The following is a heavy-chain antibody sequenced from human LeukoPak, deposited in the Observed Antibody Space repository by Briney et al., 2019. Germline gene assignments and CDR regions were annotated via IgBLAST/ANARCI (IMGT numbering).Heavy chain of an antibody. CDR2: IYYSGST. CDR1: GGSISSYY. CDR3: ARASVGAEYYYYYYMDV. Sequence: PSETLSLTCTVSGGSISSYYWSWIRQPPGKGLEWIGYIYYSGSTNYNPSLKSRVTISVDTSKNQFSLKLSSVTAADTAVYYCARASVGAEYYYYYYMDVWGKGTTVTISS. J-gene: IGHJ6*03. V-gene: IGHV4-59*01.